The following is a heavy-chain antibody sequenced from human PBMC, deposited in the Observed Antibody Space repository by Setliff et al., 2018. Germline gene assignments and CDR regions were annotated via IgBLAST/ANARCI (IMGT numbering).Heavy chain of an antibody. Sequence: GGSLRLSCVASGFTISNYWMAWVRQAPGKGLEWVADIRQDGTNKYYMDSVEGRFTISRDNSKNSVYLQMNSLRAEDTALYHCAREVWTIYDKSWSGYTDLWGQGTQVTV. CDR3: AREVWTIYDKSWSGYTDL. CDR1: GFTISNYW. J-gene: IGHJ5*02. V-gene: IGHV3-7*03. CDR2: IRQDGTNK. D-gene: IGHD3-3*01.